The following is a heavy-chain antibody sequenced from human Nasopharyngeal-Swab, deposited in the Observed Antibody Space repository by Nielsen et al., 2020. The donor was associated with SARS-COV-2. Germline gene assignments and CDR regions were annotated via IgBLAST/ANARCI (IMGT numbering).Heavy chain of an antibody. V-gene: IGHV3-33*01. J-gene: IGHJ6*03. Sequence: GESLKISCAASGFTFSSYGMHWVRQAPGKGPEWVAVIWYDGSNKYYADSVKGRFTISRDNSKNTLYLQMNSLRAEDTAVYYCAREGSWGQLVKNYYYYMDVWGKGTTVTVSS. D-gene: IGHD6-6*01. CDR2: IWYDGSNK. CDR1: GFTFSSYG. CDR3: AREGSWGQLVKNYYYYMDV.